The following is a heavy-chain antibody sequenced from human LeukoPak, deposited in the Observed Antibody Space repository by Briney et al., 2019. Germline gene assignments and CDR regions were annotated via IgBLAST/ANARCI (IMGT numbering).Heavy chain of an antibody. CDR1: GFIFGNYW. D-gene: IGHD3-10*01. CDR2: INTDGSRI. Sequence: GGSLRLSCAASGFIFGNYWMQWVRHAPGKGLVWVSRINTDGSRINYADSVKGRFTVSRDNAKNTLYVQMNSLRAEGTAVYHCTRESLDYGSGSSDYWGQGTLVTVSS. CDR3: TRESLDYGSGSSDY. V-gene: IGHV3-74*01. J-gene: IGHJ4*02.